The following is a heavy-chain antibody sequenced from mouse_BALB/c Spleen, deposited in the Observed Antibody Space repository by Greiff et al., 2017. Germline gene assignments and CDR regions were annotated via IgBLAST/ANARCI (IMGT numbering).Heavy chain of an antibody. J-gene: IGHJ4*01. V-gene: IGHV1-14*01. CDR3: ARGGYYGYDYAMDY. CDR1: GYTFTSYV. D-gene: IGHD1-2*01. Sequence: VQLQQSGPELVKPGASVKMSCKASGYTFTSYVMHWVKQKPGQGLEWIGYINPYNDGTKYNEKFKGKATLTSDKSSSTAYMELSSLTSEDSAVYYGARGGYYGYDYAMDYWGQGTSVTVSS. CDR2: INPYNDGT.